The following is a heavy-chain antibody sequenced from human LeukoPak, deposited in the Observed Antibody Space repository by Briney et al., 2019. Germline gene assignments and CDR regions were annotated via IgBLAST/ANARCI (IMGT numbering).Heavy chain of an antibody. CDR2: IIPIFGTA. J-gene: IGHJ5*02. CDR3: ARGGAIDWFDP. D-gene: IGHD3-16*01. CDR1: GGTFSSYA. V-gene: IGHV1-69*13. Sequence: GASVKVSCKASGGTFSSYAISWVRQAPGQGLEWMGGIIPIFGTANYAQKFQGRVTITADESTSTAYMELRSLRSDDTAVYYCARGGAIDWFDPWGQGTLVTVSS.